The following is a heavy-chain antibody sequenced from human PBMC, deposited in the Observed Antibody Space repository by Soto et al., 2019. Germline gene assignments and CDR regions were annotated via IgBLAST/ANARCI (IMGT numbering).Heavy chain of an antibody. CDR3: ARDGYDILTGYLTHYGMDV. V-gene: IGHV3-53*04. D-gene: IGHD3-9*01. CDR2: IYYSGGST. J-gene: IGHJ6*02. Sequence: SSYYWGWIRQPPGKGLEWIGSIYYSGGSTYYADSVKGRFTISRHNSKNTLYLQMNSLRAEDTAVYYCARDGYDILTGYLTHYGMDVWGQGTTVTVSS. CDR1: SSYY.